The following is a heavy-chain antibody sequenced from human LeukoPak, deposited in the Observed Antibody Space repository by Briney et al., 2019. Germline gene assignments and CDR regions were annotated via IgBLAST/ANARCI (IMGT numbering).Heavy chain of an antibody. CDR3: ARDFTGGTFDS. J-gene: IGHJ3*02. Sequence: PSETLSLTGTVSGGSISNGGYYWSWVRQHPGKGLEWIGSIFGSGSTYYNPSLKSRLTISVDTSKNLFSLKLTSVIAADTAVYYCARDFTGGTFDSWGQGTMVSVSS. CDR1: GGSISNGGYY. V-gene: IGHV4-31*03. CDR2: IFGSGST. D-gene: IGHD3-16*01.